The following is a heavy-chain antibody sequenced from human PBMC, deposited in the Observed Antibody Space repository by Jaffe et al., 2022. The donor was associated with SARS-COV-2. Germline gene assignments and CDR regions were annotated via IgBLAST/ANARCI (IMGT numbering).Heavy chain of an antibody. J-gene: IGHJ5*02. D-gene: IGHD2-2*01. CDR3: ARGWGSTSNWFDP. CDR1: GGSISSGSYH. CDR2: IYTSGST. Sequence: QVQLQESGPGLVKPSQTLSLTCTVSGGSISSGSYHWSWIRQPAGKGLEWIGRIYTSGSTSYNPSLKSRVTISVDTSKNQFSLKLSSVTAADTAVYYCARGWGSTSNWFDPWGQGTLVTVSS. V-gene: IGHV4-61*02.